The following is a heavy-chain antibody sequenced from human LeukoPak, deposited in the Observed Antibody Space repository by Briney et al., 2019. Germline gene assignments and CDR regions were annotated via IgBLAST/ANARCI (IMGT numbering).Heavy chain of an antibody. J-gene: IGHJ5*02. V-gene: IGHV1-8*03. Sequence: ASVKVSCKASGYTFTSYDINWVRQATGQGLEWMGWMNPNSGNTGYAQKFQDRVTITRNTSISTAYMELSSLRSEDTAVYYCARAPPLHKVGFDPWGQGTLVTVSS. CDR3: ARAPPLHKVGFDP. CDR2: MNPNSGNT. D-gene: IGHD4-11*01. CDR1: GYTFTSYD.